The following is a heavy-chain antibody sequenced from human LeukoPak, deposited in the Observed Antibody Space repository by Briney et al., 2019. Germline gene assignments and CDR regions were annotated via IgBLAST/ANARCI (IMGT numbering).Heavy chain of an antibody. J-gene: IGHJ6*02. CDR1: GFTFSSYS. D-gene: IGHD1-26*01. V-gene: IGHV3-21*04. Sequence: GGSLRLSCAASGFTFSSYSMNWVRQAPGKGLEWVSSISSSSSYIYYADSVKGRFTISRDNSKNTLYLQMNSLRAEDTAVYYCAKATGIVGATPWDVWGQGTTVTVSS. CDR2: ISSSSSYI. CDR3: AKATGIVGATPWDV.